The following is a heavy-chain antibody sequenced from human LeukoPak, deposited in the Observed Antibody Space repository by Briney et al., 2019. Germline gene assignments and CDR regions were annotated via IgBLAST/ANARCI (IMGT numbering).Heavy chain of an antibody. D-gene: IGHD1-26*01. J-gene: IGHJ1*01. V-gene: IGHV4-34*01. CDR1: GGSFSGYY. CDR3: ARGPYYEYFQH. CDR2: INHSGST. Sequence: SETLSLTCAVYGGSFSGYYWSWIRQPPGKGLEWIGEINHSGSTNYNPSLESRVTISVGTSKNQFSLKLSSVTAADTAVYYCARGPYYEYFQHWGQGTLVTVSS.